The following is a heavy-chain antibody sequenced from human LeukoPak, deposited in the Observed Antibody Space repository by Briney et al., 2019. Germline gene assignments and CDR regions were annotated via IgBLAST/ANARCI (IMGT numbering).Heavy chain of an antibody. Sequence: GGSLRLSCAASGFTFSSYWMSWVRQAPGKGLEWVANIKQDGSEKYYVDSVKGRFTISRDNSKNTLYLQMNSLRAEDTAVYYCASIYGDYLALDYWGQGTLVTVSS. V-gene: IGHV3-7*03. CDR2: IKQDGSEK. CDR3: ASIYGDYLALDY. CDR1: GFTFSSYW. J-gene: IGHJ4*02. D-gene: IGHD4-17*01.